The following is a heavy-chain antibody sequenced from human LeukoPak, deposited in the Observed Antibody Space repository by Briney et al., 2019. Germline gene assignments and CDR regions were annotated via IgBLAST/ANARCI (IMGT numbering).Heavy chain of an antibody. D-gene: IGHD3-3*01. V-gene: IGHV1-69*05. Sequence: SVKVSCKASGGTFSSYAISWVRQAPGQGLEWMGGIIPIFGTANYAQKFQGRVTISTDESTSTAYMELSSLRSEDTAVYYCASLCDFWSGYRDYWGQGTLVTVSS. CDR2: IIPIFGTA. J-gene: IGHJ4*02. CDR3: ASLCDFWSGYRDY. CDR1: GGTFSSYA.